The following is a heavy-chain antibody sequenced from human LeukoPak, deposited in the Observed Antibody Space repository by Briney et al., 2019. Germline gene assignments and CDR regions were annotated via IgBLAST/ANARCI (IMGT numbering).Heavy chain of an antibody. J-gene: IGHJ2*01. CDR1: EFTFSSYA. CDR3: AKDLGADGDYDRDWYFDL. D-gene: IGHD4-17*01. Sequence: PGGSLRLSCEASEFTFSSYAMSWVRQAPGRGLEGVSAISGSGDITYYADSVKGRFTISRDNPKTPLYLQLNSLRAEDTAVYYCAKDLGADGDYDRDWYFDLWGRGTLVTVPS. V-gene: IGHV3-23*01. CDR2: ISGSGDIT.